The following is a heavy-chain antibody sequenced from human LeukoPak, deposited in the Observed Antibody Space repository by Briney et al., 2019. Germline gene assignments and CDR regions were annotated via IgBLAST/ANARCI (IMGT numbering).Heavy chain of an antibody. CDR1: GFTFSSYS. CDR3: ARDLYDSSGFDY. J-gene: IGHJ4*02. V-gene: IGHV3-21*01. CDR2: ISSSSSYI. D-gene: IGHD3-22*01. Sequence: AGGSLRLSCAASGFTFSSYSMSWVRQAPGKGLEWGSSISSSSSYIYYADSVKGRFTISRDNAKNSLYLQMNSLRAEDTAVYYCARDLYDSSGFDYWGQGTLVTVSS.